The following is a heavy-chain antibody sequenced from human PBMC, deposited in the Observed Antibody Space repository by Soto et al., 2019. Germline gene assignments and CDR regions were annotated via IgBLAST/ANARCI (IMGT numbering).Heavy chain of an antibody. J-gene: IGHJ4*02. V-gene: IGHV4-34*01. CDR3: ARAGDADY. Sequence: SETLSLTCAVYGGSFSGYYWSWIRQPPGKGLEWIGEINHSGSTNYNPSLKSRVTISVDTSKNQFSLKLSSVTAADTAVYYCARAGDADYWGQGTLVTVSS. CDR1: GGSFSGYY. D-gene: IGHD2-21*02. CDR2: INHSGST.